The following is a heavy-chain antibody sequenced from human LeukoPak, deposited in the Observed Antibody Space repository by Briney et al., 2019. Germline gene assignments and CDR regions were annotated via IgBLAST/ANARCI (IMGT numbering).Heavy chain of an antibody. CDR3: ARHYYDSGYPGIDC. V-gene: IGHV3-21*01. CDR2: ISSSSSYR. D-gene: IGHD3-22*01. J-gene: IGHJ4*02. Sequence: KTGGSLRLSGAASEFAFSDYNMHWVRQAPGKGLEWVSYISSSSSYRYYADSVKGRFTISRDNAKNSLYLQMDSLRAEDTAVYYCARHYYDSGYPGIDCWGQGTLVTVSS. CDR1: EFAFSDYN.